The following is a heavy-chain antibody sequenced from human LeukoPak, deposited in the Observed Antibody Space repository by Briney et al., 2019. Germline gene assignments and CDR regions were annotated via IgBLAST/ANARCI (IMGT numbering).Heavy chain of an antibody. D-gene: IGHD2-8*02. V-gene: IGHV6-1*01. CDR3: AREQSWTTGFDI. CDR2: TYYRSEWNN. J-gene: IGHJ3*02. Sequence: SQTLSLTCVISGDSVSSNSATWNWIRQSPSRGLEWLGRTYYRSEWNNDYADSVKSRITINPETSKNQFSLKLKSVTPEDTAVYYCAREQSWTTGFDIWGQGTVVTVSS. CDR1: GDSVSSNSAT.